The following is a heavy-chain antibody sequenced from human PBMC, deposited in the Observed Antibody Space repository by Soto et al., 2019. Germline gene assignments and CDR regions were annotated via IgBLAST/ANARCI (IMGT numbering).Heavy chain of an antibody. J-gene: IGHJ5*02. V-gene: IGHV4-39*07. D-gene: IGHD6-6*01. CDR3: ARPYMGQLGNCFHP. CDR1: GGSISSSSYF. CDR2: IYYSGST. Sequence: SETLSLTCTVSGGSISSSSYFWGWIRQPPGKGLERLGSIYYSGSTYYNPSLKSRVTISVDTSKNQFSLKLSSVTDADTAVYYCARPYMGQLGNCFHPRGQGPLVTVSS.